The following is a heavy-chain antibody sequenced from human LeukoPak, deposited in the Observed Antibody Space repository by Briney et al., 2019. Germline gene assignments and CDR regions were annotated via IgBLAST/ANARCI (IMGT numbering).Heavy chain of an antibody. J-gene: IGHJ6*03. CDR2: IYTSGST. CDR1: GGSISSYY. D-gene: IGHD3-10*01. CDR3: ASVGVGNYYYYYMDV. Sequence: SETLSLTCTVSGGSISSYYWSWIRQPAGKGLEWIGRIYTSGSTNYNPSPKSRVTISVDTSKNQFSLKLSSVTAADTAVYYCASVGVGNYYYYYMDVWGKGTTVTVSS. V-gene: IGHV4-4*07.